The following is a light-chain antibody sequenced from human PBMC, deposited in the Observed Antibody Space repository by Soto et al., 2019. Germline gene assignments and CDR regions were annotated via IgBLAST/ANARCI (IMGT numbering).Light chain of an antibody. CDR2: GAS. CDR1: QSLSSSF. CDR3: HQFATTRS. V-gene: IGKV3-20*01. J-gene: IGKJ1*01. Sequence: EIVLTQSPGTLSLSPGQRATLSCRASQSLSSSFLAWYQQKPGQAPRRIIYGASSRAAGIPDRFSGSGSGTDFTLTISSLEPEDFAVYYCHQFATTRSFGQGTRWIS.